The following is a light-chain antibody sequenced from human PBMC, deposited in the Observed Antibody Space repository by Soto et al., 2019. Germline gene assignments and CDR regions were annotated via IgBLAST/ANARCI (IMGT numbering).Light chain of an antibody. V-gene: IGKV3-20*01. J-gene: IGKJ1*01. Sequence: LTQSPATLSVSPGERATLSCRASKRVSSTLAWYQQTPGRAPRLLIYGASSRATGMPDRFSGSGSATDFSLTIIRLEPEDFAVYYCQQYSASPRTFGQGTKVDIK. CDR2: GAS. CDR3: QQYSASPRT. CDR1: KRVSST.